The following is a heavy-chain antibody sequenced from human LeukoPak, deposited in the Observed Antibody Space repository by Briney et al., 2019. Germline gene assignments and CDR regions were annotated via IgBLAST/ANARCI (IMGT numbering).Heavy chain of an antibody. CDR1: GGSISSYY. V-gene: IGHV4-59*01. J-gene: IGHJ4*02. Sequence: SETLSLTCTVSGGSISSYYWTWIRQPPGKGLEWIGYIYYSGSTNYNPSLKSRVTISVDSSKNQFSLKLGSVTAADTAVYYCARRAGRGDFDYWGQGTLVTVSS. CDR2: IYYSGST. CDR3: ARRAGRGDFDY. D-gene: IGHD6-13*01.